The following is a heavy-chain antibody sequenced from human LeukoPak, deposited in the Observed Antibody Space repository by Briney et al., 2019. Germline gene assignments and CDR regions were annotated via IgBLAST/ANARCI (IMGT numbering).Heavy chain of an antibody. V-gene: IGHV4-34*01. J-gene: IGHJ4*02. Sequence: AWTLSLTCPASGFTFSSGGYYWSWIRQPPGKVLEWIGEINDSGRTNYNPSITSRLTISVDTSKTQFSLKLSSVTAADTGVYYCARAATGTIDYWGQGTLVTVSS. D-gene: IGHD1-7*01. CDR1: GFTFSSGGYY. CDR2: INDSGRT. CDR3: ARAATGTIDY.